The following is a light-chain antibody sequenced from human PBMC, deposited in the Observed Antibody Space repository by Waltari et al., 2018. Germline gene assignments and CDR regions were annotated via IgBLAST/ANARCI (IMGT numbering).Light chain of an antibody. CDR1: QSIREF. V-gene: IGKV1-17*03. CDR2: AAS. Sequence: DIQMTQSPSAMSASVGDRVTITCRASQSIREFLGWFQQRPGTAPKRLIYAASTLELGVPSRFSGSGYGTEFTLTISSLQPEDFATYYCLQHDTYPHPFGQGTRVEMK. CDR3: LQHDTYPHP. J-gene: IGKJ2*01.